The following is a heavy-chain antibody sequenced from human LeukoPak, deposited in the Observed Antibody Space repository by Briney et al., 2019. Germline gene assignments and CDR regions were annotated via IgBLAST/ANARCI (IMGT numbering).Heavy chain of an antibody. D-gene: IGHD2/OR15-2a*01. V-gene: IGHV3-23*01. CDR2: ISGSGGST. J-gene: IGHJ4*02. Sequence: PGGSLRLSRAASGFTFSNSAMNWVRQAPGKGLEWVSAISGSGGSTYYANSVKGRFTISRDNSRNTLYLQMNSLRAEDTAVYYCAKGQVFQCDYWGQGTLVTVSS. CDR1: GFTFSNSA. CDR3: AKGQVFQCDY.